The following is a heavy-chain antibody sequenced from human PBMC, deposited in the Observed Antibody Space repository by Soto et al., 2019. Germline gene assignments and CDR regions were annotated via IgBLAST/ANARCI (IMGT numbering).Heavy chain of an antibody. CDR2: IYYSGST. Sequence: SETLSLTCTVSGGSISSYYWSWIRQPPGKGLEWIGYIYYSGSTYYNPSLKSRVTISVDTSKNQFSLKLSSVTAADTAVYYCARARTDYDILTYFDYWGQGTLVTVSS. J-gene: IGHJ4*02. D-gene: IGHD3-9*01. CDR1: GGSISSYY. CDR3: ARARTDYDILTYFDY. V-gene: IGHV4-59*06.